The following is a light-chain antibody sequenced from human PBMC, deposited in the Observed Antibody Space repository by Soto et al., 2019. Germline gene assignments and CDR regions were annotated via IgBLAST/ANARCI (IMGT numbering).Light chain of an antibody. CDR3: SSYTSSSTPNWV. J-gene: IGLJ3*02. Sequence: QSALTQPASVSGSPGQSITISCTGTSSDVGGYNYVSWYQQHPGKAPKLMIYEVSNRPSGVSNRFSGSKSGNTASLTISGLQGEDEADYYCSSYTSSSTPNWVFGGGTKLT. V-gene: IGLV2-14*01. CDR1: SSDVGGYNY. CDR2: EVS.